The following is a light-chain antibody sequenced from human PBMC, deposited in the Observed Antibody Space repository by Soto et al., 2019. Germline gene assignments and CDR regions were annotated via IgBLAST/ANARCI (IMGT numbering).Light chain of an antibody. Sequence: QSVLAQPASVSGSPGQSITISCTGTSSDVGSYNLVSWYQQHPGKAPKVMIYDVSNRPSGISNRFSGSKSGFTASLTISGLQAEDDANYFCSSYTAYRTLEVFGTGTKVTVL. V-gene: IGLV2-14*02. CDR2: DVS. CDR3: SSYTAYRTLEV. CDR1: SSDVGSYNL. J-gene: IGLJ1*01.